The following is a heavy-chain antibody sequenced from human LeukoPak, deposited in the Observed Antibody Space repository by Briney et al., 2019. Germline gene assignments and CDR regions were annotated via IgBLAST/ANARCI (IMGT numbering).Heavy chain of an antibody. J-gene: IGHJ5*02. Sequence: GASVKVSCKAFGYTFTCYWMHWVRQAPGQGPEWMGVISPSGGSTIYAQKFKGRVTLTRDMSTSTDYLELSSLRSEDTAVYYCARDNSVRDEAWWFNLWGQGTLVTVSS. CDR3: ARDNSVRDEAWWFNL. CDR1: GYTFTCYW. V-gene: IGHV1-46*01. CDR2: ISPSGGST. D-gene: IGHD5-24*01.